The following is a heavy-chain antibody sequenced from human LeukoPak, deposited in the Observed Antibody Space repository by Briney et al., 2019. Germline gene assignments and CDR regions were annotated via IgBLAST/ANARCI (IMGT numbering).Heavy chain of an antibody. CDR2: MSYDGSNK. CDR3: AKAELLWFGELPYYYYGMDV. J-gene: IGHJ6*02. V-gene: IGHV3-30*18. D-gene: IGHD3-10*01. CDR1: GFTFSSYG. Sequence: GRSLRLSCAASGFTFSSYGMHWVRQAPGKGLEWVAVMSYDGSNKYYADSVKGRFTISRDNSKNTLYLQMNSLRAEDTAVYYCAKAELLWFGELPYYYYGMDVWGQGTTVTVSS.